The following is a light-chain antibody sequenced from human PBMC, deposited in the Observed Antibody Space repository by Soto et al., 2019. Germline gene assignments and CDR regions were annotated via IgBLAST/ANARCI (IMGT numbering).Light chain of an antibody. CDR1: QDISNY. CDR2: DAS. CDR3: QQYDNLLELT. Sequence: DIQMTQSPSSLSASVGDRVTITCQASQDISNYLNWYQQKPGKAPKLLIYDASNLETGVPSRFSGSGSVTDFTFTISSLQPEDIATYYCQQYDNLLELTFGGGTKVEIK. J-gene: IGKJ4*01. V-gene: IGKV1-33*01.